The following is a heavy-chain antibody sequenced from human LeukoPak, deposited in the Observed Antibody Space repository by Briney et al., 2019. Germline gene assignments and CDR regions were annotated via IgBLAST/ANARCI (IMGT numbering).Heavy chain of an antibody. D-gene: IGHD6-19*01. CDR1: GFTFDDYG. V-gene: IGHV3-20*04. CDR2: INWNGGST. CDR3: ARDLIAVAVGGGAFDI. J-gene: IGHJ3*02. Sequence: PGGSLRLSCAASGFTFDDYGMSWVRQAPGKGLEWVSGINWNGGSTGYADSVKGRFTISRDNAKNSLYLKMNSLRAEDTALYYCARDLIAVAVGGGAFDIWGKGTMVTVSS.